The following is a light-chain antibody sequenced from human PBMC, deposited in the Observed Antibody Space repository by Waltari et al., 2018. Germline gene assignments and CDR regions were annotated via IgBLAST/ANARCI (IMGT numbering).Light chain of an antibody. Sequence: EVVMTQSPATLSASPGERVTLPCRASQSVSGNLAWYQQKPGQAPRLLIRGASTRATGIPARFSGSGSGTEFTVTISSLQSEDFAVYYCQQYNNWPWTFGQGTRVDIK. J-gene: IGKJ1*01. CDR1: QSVSGN. CDR2: GAS. V-gene: IGKV3-15*01. CDR3: QQYNNWPWT.